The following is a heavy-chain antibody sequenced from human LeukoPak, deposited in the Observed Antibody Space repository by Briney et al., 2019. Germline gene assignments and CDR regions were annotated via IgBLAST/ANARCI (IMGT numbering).Heavy chain of an antibody. CDR1: GYTFTSYY. CDR3: ARRIPSGYYDSSGYYAY. Sequence: ASVTVSCKASGYTFTSYYMHWVRQAPGQGLEWMGIINPSGGSTSYAQKFQGRVTMTRDMSTSTVYMELSSLRSEDTAVYYCARRIPSGYYDSSGYYAYWGQGTLVSVSS. J-gene: IGHJ4*02. D-gene: IGHD3-22*01. V-gene: IGHV1-46*01. CDR2: INPSGGST.